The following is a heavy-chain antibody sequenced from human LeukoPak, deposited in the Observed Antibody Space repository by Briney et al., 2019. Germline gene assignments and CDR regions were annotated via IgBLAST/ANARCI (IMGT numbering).Heavy chain of an antibody. V-gene: IGHV4-30-2*01. CDR3: ARARKGVIGY. D-gene: IGHD3-10*01. J-gene: IGHJ4*02. Sequence: SETLSLTCAVSGGSISSGGYSLSWIRQPPGKGLEWIGYIYHSGSTYYNPSLKSRVTISVDRSKNQFSLKLSSVTAADTAVYYCARARKGVIGYWGQGTLVTVSS. CDR2: IYHSGST. CDR1: GGSISSGGYS.